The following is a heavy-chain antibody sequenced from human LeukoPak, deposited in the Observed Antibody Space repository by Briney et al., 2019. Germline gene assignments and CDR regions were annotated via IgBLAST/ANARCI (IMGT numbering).Heavy chain of an antibody. D-gene: IGHD3-22*01. CDR2: ISWNSGSI. CDR1: GFTFDDYA. CDR3: AKDIKDYYDSSGIDY. V-gene: IGHV3-9*01. J-gene: IGHJ4*02. Sequence: GGSLRLSCAASGFTFDDYAMHWVRHAPGKGLEWVSGISWNSGSIGYADSVKGRFTISRDNAKNSLYLQMNSLRAEDTALYYCAKDIKDYYDSSGIDYWGQGTLVTVSS.